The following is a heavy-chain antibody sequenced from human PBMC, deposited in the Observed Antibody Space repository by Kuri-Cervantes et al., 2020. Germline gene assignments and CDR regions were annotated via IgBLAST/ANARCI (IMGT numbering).Heavy chain of an antibody. D-gene: IGHD2-2*02. V-gene: IGHV4-59*12. CDR1: GGSISSYY. CDR2: IYYSGST. CDR3: ARGGGVAAAIGDLDF. J-gene: IGHJ4*02. Sequence: GSLRLSCAVSGGSISSYYWSWIRQPPGKGLEYIGYIYYSGSTNYNPSLKSRVTISTDTSKNQFSLKLNSVTAADTAVYYCARGGGVAAAIGDLDFWGQGTQVTVSS.